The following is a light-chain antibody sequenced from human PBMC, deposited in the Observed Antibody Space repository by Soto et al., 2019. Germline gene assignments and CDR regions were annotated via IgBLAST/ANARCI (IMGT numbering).Light chain of an antibody. J-gene: IGKJ5*01. CDR2: GAS. Sequence: EIVMTQSPATLSVSPGERATLSCRASQSVSSNLAWYQQKPGQAPRLLIYGASTRATGIPARFSGSGSGTGFTLTISSLPSEDFAVYYCQQYSNWAPITFGQGKRLEIK. CDR3: QQYSNWAPIT. V-gene: IGKV3-15*01. CDR1: QSVSSN.